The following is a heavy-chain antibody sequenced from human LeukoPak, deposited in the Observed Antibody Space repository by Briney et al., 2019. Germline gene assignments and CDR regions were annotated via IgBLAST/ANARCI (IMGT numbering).Heavy chain of an antibody. CDR3: AREACSGGSCYSGYFDY. V-gene: IGHV3-48*03. D-gene: IGHD2-15*01. CDR1: GFTFSSYE. CDR2: ISSSGSTI. Sequence: GGSLRLSRAASGFTFSSYEMNWVRQAPGKGLEWVSYISSSGSTIYYADSVKGRFTISRDNAKNSLYLQMNSLRAEDTAVYYCAREACSGGSCYSGYFDYWGQGTLVTVSS. J-gene: IGHJ4*02.